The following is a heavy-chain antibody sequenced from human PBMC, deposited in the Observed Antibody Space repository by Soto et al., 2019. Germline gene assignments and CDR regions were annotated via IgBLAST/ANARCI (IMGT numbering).Heavy chain of an antibody. CDR2: ISSSSSYI. CDR3: ARDLYSSSARYFDY. Sequence: EVQLVESGGGLVKPGGSLRLSCAASGFTFSSYSMNWVRQAPGKGLEWGSSISSSSSYIYYADSVTGLFTISRDNAKNALYLQMNSLRAEDTAVYYCARDLYSSSARYFDYCGQGTLVTVSS. V-gene: IGHV3-21*01. J-gene: IGHJ4*02. D-gene: IGHD6-6*01. CDR1: GFTFSSYS.